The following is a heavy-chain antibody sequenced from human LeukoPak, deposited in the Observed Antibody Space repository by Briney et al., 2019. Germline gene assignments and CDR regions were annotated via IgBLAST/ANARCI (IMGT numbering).Heavy chain of an antibody. V-gene: IGHV3-30*04. J-gene: IGHJ4*02. CDR3: ARGYCSGGSCYEQGNDY. CDR1: GFTFSSYA. CDR2: ISYDGSNK. Sequence: PGGSLRLSCAASGFTFSSYAMQWVRQAPGKGLEWVAVISYDGSNKYYADSVKGRFTISRDNSKNTLYLQMNSLRAEDTAVYYCARGYCSGGSCYEQGNDYWGQGTLVTVSS. D-gene: IGHD2-15*01.